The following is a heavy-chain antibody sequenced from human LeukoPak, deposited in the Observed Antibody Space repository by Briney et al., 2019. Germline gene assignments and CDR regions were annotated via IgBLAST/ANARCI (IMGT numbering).Heavy chain of an antibody. Sequence: SETLSLTCAVYGGSFSGYYWSWIRQPPGKGLEWIGEINHSGSTNYNPSLKSRVTISVDTSKNQFSLKLSSVTAADTAVYYCARRSSSRAYYDFWSGYSIFDYWGQGTLVTVSS. V-gene: IGHV4-34*01. D-gene: IGHD3-3*01. CDR3: ARRSSSRAYYDFWSGYSIFDY. J-gene: IGHJ4*02. CDR2: INHSGST. CDR1: GGSFSGYY.